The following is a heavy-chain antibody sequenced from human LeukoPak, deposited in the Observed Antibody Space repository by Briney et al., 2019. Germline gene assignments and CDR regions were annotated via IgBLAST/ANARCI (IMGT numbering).Heavy chain of an antibody. J-gene: IGHJ6*02. Sequence: SETLSLTCTVSGGSISIYYWSWIRQPPGKGLEWIGYIYYSGSTNYNPSLKSRVTISVDTSKNQFSLKLSSVTAADTAVYYCAADLYYYGSGSYPWGYYYYGMDVWGQGTTVTVSS. CDR1: GGSISIYY. CDR2: IYYSGST. V-gene: IGHV4-59*01. D-gene: IGHD3-10*01. CDR3: AADLYYYGSGSYPWGYYYYGMDV.